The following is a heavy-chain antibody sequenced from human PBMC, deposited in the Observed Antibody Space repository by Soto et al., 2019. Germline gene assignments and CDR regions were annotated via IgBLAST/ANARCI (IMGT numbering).Heavy chain of an antibody. V-gene: IGHV1-2*02. J-gene: IGHJ6*02. CDR2: INPSSGGT. Sequence: QAQLVQSGTEVKKPGASVKVSCKASGYPFTGPYIYWVRQAPGQGLEWMGWINPSSGGTEFAEKFQGRVTVTRDTSNRTVFLELNSLTSDDTGVYFCARDFRTYSHGVDVWGQGTAVTVSS. D-gene: IGHD4-4*01. CDR1: GYPFTGPY. CDR3: ARDFRTYSHGVDV.